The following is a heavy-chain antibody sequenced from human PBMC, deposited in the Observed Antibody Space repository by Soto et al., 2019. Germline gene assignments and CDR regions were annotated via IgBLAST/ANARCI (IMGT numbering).Heavy chain of an antibody. CDR3: ATTGEGYNFDF. Sequence: QMQLVQSGAEVKKPGSSVKVSCKSSGGTFSSNEVNWVRQAPGQGLEWVGGVIPIFGTTKYAPKFQGRIAIPANQATTTSYIELSSLRAEDRSVYFCATTGEGYNFDFWGQGTPVTISS. J-gene: IGHJ4*02. D-gene: IGHD5-12*01. CDR1: GGTFSSNE. CDR2: VIPIFGTT. V-gene: IGHV1-69*01.